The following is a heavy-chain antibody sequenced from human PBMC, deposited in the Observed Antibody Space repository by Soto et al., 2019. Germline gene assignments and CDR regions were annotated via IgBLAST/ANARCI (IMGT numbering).Heavy chain of an antibody. Sequence: GGFLRPPWSASGFPFSNALISWVRQAPGKGLEWVGRIKSKTDGGTTDYAAPVKGRFTISRDDSKNTLYLQMNSLKTEDTAVYYCTTPVQLAREDWFDPWGQGTLVTVSS. CDR1: GFPFSNAL. D-gene: IGHD1-1*01. J-gene: IGHJ5*02. CDR3: TTPVQLAREDWFDP. CDR2: IKSKTDGGTT. V-gene: IGHV3-15*01.